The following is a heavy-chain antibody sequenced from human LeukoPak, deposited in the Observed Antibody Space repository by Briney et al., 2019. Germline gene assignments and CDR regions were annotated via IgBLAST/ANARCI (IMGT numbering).Heavy chain of an antibody. J-gene: IGHJ5*02. Sequence: GASVKVSCKASGYTFTSYGISWVRQAPGQGLEWMGWINPNNGGTKYAQKFQGRVTMTRDTSISTAYMELSRLTSDDTAVYYCASPLAADNWFDPWGQGSLVTVSS. CDR3: ASPLAADNWFDP. CDR2: INPNNGGT. V-gene: IGHV1-2*02. CDR1: GYTFTSYG. D-gene: IGHD6-19*01.